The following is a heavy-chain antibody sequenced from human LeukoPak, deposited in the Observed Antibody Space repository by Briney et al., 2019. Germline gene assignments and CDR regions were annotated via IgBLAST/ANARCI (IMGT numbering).Heavy chain of an antibody. V-gene: IGHV4-39*07. CDR1: GGSISSSSYY. CDR2: IYYSGST. Sequence: SETLSLTCTVSGGSISSSSYYWGWIRQPPGKGLEWIGSIYYSGSTYYNPSLKSRVTISVDTSKSQFSLKLSSVTAADTAVYYCARSWDSGSYYFDYWGQGTLVTVSS. J-gene: IGHJ4*02. D-gene: IGHD1-26*01. CDR3: ARSWDSGSYYFDY.